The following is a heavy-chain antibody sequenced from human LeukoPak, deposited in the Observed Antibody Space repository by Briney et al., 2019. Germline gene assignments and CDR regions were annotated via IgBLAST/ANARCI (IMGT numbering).Heavy chain of an antibody. V-gene: IGHV3-23*01. CDR2: ISGSGGAT. CDR1: GFTFSSCA. Sequence: PGGSLRLSCAASGFTFSSCAMTWVRQVPGKGLEWVSGISGSGGATYYADSVKGRFTISRDNSKNTLYLEMNSLRAEDTAVYYCAKVVGYCSTWGQGTLVTVSS. J-gene: IGHJ5*02. CDR3: AKVVGYCST. D-gene: IGHD2-2*01.